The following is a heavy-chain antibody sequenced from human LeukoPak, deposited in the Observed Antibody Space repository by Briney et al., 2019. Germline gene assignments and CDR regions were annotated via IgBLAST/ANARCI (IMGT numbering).Heavy chain of an antibody. Sequence: AGSLSLSCAASGFTLGRHWRHWFRQAPGTGLVWVARSNSDGKITDYADSVRGRFTTSRDNTKNTVYLQMSSLRGEDTGVYYCARDHHDWSGYPNYWGQGTLVIVSS. CDR2: SNSDGKIT. CDR1: GFTLGRHW. D-gene: IGHD3-3*01. CDR3: ARDHHDWSGYPNY. J-gene: IGHJ4*02. V-gene: IGHV3-74*01.